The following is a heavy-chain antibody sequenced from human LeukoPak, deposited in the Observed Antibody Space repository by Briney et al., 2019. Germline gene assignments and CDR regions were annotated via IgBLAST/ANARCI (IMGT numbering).Heavy chain of an antibody. D-gene: IGHD6-25*01. CDR3: ARDGSGLYLYYYMDV. V-gene: IGHV3-21*06. Sequence: AGSLRLSCTPAGFTFTDYSMNWVRQAPGKVLEWVASISTVSTYTFYADSVKGRFSISRDNAKNSLYLQMSSLTAEDTAVYYCARDGSGLYLYYYMDVWGKGTTVTVSS. J-gene: IGHJ6*03. CDR2: ISTVSTYT. CDR1: GFTFTDYS.